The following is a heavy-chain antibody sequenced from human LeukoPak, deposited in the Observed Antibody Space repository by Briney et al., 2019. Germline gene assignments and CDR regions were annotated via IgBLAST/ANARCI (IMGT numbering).Heavy chain of an antibody. D-gene: IGHD2-2*01. Sequence: ASVKVSCKASGDTFTSYGISWVRQAPGQGLEWMGWISAYNGNTNYAQKLQGRVTMTTDTSTSTAYMELRSLRSDDTAVYYCARDIGYCSSTSCYSWDYWGQGTLVTVSS. J-gene: IGHJ4*02. CDR2: ISAYNGNT. CDR3: ARDIGYCSSTSCYSWDY. CDR1: GDTFTSYG. V-gene: IGHV1-18*01.